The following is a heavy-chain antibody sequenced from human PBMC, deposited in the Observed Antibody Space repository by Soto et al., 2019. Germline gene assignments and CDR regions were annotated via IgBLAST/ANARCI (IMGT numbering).Heavy chain of an antibody. CDR1: GYTFSSYG. V-gene: IGHV3-33*01. CDR3: ARDHDYGDDNWFDP. CDR2: IWYDGSNK. D-gene: IGHD4-17*01. J-gene: IGHJ5*02. Sequence: GESLRLSCAASGYTFSSYGMHWVRQAPGKGREWGAGIWYDGSNKYYADSVKGRFTISRDNSKNTLYLQRNSLRAEYTAVYYCARDHDYGDDNWFDPWGQGTLVTVSS.